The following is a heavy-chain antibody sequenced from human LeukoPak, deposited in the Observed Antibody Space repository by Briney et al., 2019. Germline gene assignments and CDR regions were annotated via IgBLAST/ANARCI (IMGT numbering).Heavy chain of an antibody. V-gene: IGHV1-18*01. CDR3: ATDHYYDSSGAYINWFDP. CDR2: ISAYNGNT. Sequence: ASVKVSCKASGYTFTSYGISWLRQAPGQGLEWMGWISAYNGNTNYAQKLQGRVTMTEDTSTDTAYMELSSLRSEDTAVYYCATDHYYDSSGAYINWFDPWGQETLVSVSS. CDR1: GYTFTSYG. J-gene: IGHJ5*02. D-gene: IGHD3-22*01.